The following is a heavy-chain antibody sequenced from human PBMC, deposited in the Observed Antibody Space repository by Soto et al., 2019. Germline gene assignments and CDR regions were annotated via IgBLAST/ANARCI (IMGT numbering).Heavy chain of an antibody. CDR3: ATGAYYYYYGMDV. CDR2: IKQDGTEK. J-gene: IGHJ6*02. CDR1: GFTFSSYW. V-gene: IGHV3-7*01. Sequence: PGGSLRLSCAASGFTFSSYWLSWVRQAPGKGLEWVANIKQDGTEKYYVDSVKGRFTISGDNAKSSLFLQMNSLRAEDTAVYYCATGAYYYYYGMDVWGQGTTVTVSS.